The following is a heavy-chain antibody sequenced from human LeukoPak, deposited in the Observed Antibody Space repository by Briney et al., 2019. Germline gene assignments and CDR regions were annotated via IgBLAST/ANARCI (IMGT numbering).Heavy chain of an antibody. Sequence: SVKVSCKASGGTFNSYAISWVRQAPGQGLEWMGGIIPIFGTTNYAQKFQGRVTITADKSTSTAYMELSSLRSDDTAVYYCARAIRGSKIASRYYFYYMDVWGKGTTVTVSS. D-gene: IGHD3-10*01. CDR3: ARAIRGSKIASRYYFYYMDV. CDR2: IIPIFGTT. V-gene: IGHV1-69*06. J-gene: IGHJ6*03. CDR1: GGTFNSYA.